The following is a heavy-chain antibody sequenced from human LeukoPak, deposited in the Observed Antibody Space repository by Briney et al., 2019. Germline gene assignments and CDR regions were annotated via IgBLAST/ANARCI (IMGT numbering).Heavy chain of an antibody. CDR3: ARQVRRYSSGWHGIDY. Sequence: SETLSLTCTVSGGSISSSSYYWGWIRQPPGKGLEWIGSIYYSGSTYYNPSLKSRVTISVDTSKNQFSLKLSSVTAADTAVYYCARQVRRYSSGWHGIDYWGQGTLVTVSS. J-gene: IGHJ4*02. CDR2: IYYSGST. V-gene: IGHV4-39*01. D-gene: IGHD6-19*01. CDR1: GGSISSSSYY.